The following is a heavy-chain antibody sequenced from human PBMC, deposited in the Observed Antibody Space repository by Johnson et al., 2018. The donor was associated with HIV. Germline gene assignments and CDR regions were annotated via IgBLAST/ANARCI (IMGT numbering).Heavy chain of an antibody. CDR1: GFTFSSYW. D-gene: IGHD3-22*01. Sequence: MQLVESGGGLVQPGGSLRLSCAASGFTFSSYWMSWVRQAPGKGLEWVANIKQDGSEKYYVDSVKGRFTISRDNAKNSLYLQMNSLRAEDTAVYYCARVQIISGFNWHYYESSIYAVDIWGQGTMVTVSS. CDR3: ARVQIISGFNWHYYESSIYAVDI. V-gene: IGHV3-7*01. CDR2: IKQDGSEK. J-gene: IGHJ3*02.